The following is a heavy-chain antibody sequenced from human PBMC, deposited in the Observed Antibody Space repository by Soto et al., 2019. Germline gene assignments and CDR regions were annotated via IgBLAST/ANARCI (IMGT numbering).Heavy chain of an antibody. D-gene: IGHD3-22*01. CDR3: ARDKMPHYHYDTLMYNWFDP. V-gene: IGHV1-69*01. Sequence: QVQLVQSGAEVKKPGSSVKVSCKASGGTFSSYAISWVRQAPGQGLEWMGGIIPIFGTANYAQKFQGRVTITADESTSTAYMELSSLRSEDTAVYYCARDKMPHYHYDTLMYNWFDPWGQGTLVTVSS. CDR1: GGTFSSYA. J-gene: IGHJ5*02. CDR2: IIPIFGTA.